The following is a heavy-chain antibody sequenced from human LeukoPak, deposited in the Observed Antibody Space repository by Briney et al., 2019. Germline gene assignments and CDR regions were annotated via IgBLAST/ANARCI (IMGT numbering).Heavy chain of an antibody. J-gene: IGHJ4*02. D-gene: IGHD3-22*01. CDR3: ARDQDYYDSSGYDY. CDR1: GYTFTSYG. CDR2: ISAYNGNT. Sequence: ASVKVSCKASGYTFTSYGISWVRQAPGQGLEWMGWISAYNGNTNYAQKLQSRVTMTTDTSTSTAYMELRILRSDDTAVYYCARDQDYYDSSGYDYWGQGTLVTVSS. V-gene: IGHV1-18*01.